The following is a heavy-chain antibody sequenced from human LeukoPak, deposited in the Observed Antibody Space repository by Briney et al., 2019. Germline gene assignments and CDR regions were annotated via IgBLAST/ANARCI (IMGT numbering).Heavy chain of an antibody. J-gene: IGHJ6*03. D-gene: IGHD2-2*01. Sequence: GGSLRLSCAASGFTFSDHYMSWFRQAPGKALEWVSYISSGSITIYYADSVKGRFTISRDNAKTSLYLQMNSLRAEDTAVYYCARDGRGVIVPAATHPYYMDVWGKGTTVTVSS. CDR1: GFTFSDHY. CDR3: ARDGRGVIVPAATHPYYMDV. V-gene: IGHV3-11*01. CDR2: ISSGSITI.